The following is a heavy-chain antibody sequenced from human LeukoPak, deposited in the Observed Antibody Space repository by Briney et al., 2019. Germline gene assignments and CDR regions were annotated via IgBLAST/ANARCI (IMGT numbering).Heavy chain of an antibody. D-gene: IGHD6-13*01. CDR2: SSSIGGRT. CDR1: GFTFSSHG. J-gene: IGHJ4*02. Sequence: PGGSLRLSCAASGFTFSSHGMNWVRQAPGKGLEWVSGSSSIGGRTYYADSVKGRFTISRDNSKNTLYLQMNSLRAEDTAVYYCAKDRTGYSSSWYRYWGQGTLVTVSS. V-gene: IGHV3-23*01. CDR3: AKDRTGYSSSWYRY.